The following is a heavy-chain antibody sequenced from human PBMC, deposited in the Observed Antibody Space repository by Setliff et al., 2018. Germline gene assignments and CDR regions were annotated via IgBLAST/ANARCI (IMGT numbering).Heavy chain of an antibody. CDR2: ISPYNGNT. Sequence: ASVKVSCKTSGYTFTGSLISWVRQAPGQGLEWVGWISPYNGNTYYADKLQDRVTLTTDTSTNTVYMELRSLRPDDTAVYFCARHLLVQGTYHFDYWGQGSPVTVSS. D-gene: IGHD3-10*01. CDR3: ARHLLVQGTYHFDY. J-gene: IGHJ4*02. CDR1: GYTFTGSL. V-gene: IGHV1-18*01.